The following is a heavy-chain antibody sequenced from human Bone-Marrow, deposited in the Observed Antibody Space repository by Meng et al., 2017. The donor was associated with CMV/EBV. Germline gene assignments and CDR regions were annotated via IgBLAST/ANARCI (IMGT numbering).Heavy chain of an antibody. Sequence: SVKVSCKASGGTFSSYAISWVRQAPGQGLEWMGGIIPIFGTANYAQKFQGRVTITTDESTSTAYMELSSLRSEDTAVYYCARDNGIVVVPAASLYYGMDVWGQGTTVTVSS. CDR3: ARDNGIVVVPAASLYYGMDV. J-gene: IGHJ6*02. D-gene: IGHD2-2*01. V-gene: IGHV1-69*05. CDR2: IIPIFGTA. CDR1: GGTFSSYA.